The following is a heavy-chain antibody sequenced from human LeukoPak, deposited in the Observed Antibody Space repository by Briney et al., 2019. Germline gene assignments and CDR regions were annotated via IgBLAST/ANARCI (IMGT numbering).Heavy chain of an antibody. V-gene: IGHV3-23*01. J-gene: IGHJ6*02. CDR2: ISGSGDST. CDR3: AKDLMWIYDALDV. CDR1: GFTFSSYA. Sequence: GGSLRLSCAASGFTFSSYAMTWVRQAPGKGLEWVSAISGSGDSTYYADSVKGRFTISRDNSKNTLYLQMDSLGAEDTAVYYCAKDLMWIYDALDVWGQGTTVTVSS. D-gene: IGHD2-8*01.